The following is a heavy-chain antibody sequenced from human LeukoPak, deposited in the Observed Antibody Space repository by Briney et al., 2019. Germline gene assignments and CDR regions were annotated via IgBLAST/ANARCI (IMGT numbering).Heavy chain of an antibody. CDR1: GGSISSGDYY. J-gene: IGHJ5*02. Sequence: SQTLSLTCTVSGGSISSGDYYWSWIRQPPGKGLEWIGYIYYSGSTNYNPSLKSRVTISLDTSKNQFSLKLSSVTAADTAVYYCASGGYCGSTSCYPNWFDPWGQGTLVTVSS. V-gene: IGHV4-30-4*01. CDR2: IYYSGST. CDR3: ASGGYCGSTSCYPNWFDP. D-gene: IGHD2-2*01.